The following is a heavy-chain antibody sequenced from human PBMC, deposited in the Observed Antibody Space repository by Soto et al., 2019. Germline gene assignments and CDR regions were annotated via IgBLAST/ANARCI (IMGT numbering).Heavy chain of an antibody. CDR1: GFTFSSYA. Sequence: PGGSLRLSCAASGFTFSSYAMTWVRQAPGKGLEWVSAISGSGGSTYYADSVKGRFTISRDNSKNTLYLQMNSLRAEDTAVYYCANFYSPAEYQLPNWAYFDYWGQGTLVTVSS. CDR2: ISGSGGST. CDR3: ANFYSPAEYQLPNWAYFDY. J-gene: IGHJ4*02. V-gene: IGHV3-23*01. D-gene: IGHD2-2*01.